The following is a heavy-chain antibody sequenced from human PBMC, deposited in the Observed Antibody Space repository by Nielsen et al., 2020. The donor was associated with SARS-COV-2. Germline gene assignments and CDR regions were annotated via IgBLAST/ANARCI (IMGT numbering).Heavy chain of an antibody. D-gene: IGHD6-13*01. Sequence: ASVKVSCKASGYTFTGYYMHWVRQAPGQGLEWMGWINPNSGGTNYAQKFQGWVTMTRETSISTAYMELSRLRSADTAVYYCATGGIAAAYYYYGMDVWGQGTTVTVSS. CDR2: INPNSGGT. J-gene: IGHJ6*02. CDR1: GYTFTGYY. CDR3: ATGGIAAAYYYYGMDV. V-gene: IGHV1-2*04.